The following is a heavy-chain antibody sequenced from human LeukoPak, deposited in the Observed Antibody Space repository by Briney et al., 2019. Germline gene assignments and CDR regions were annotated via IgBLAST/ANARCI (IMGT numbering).Heavy chain of an antibody. Sequence: GRSLRLSCAASGFTFSSYGMHWVRQAPGKGLEWVAVISYDGSNKYYADSVKGRFTISRDNSKNTLYLQMNSLRAEDTAVYYCAKGQLQYFDWLSSYYYYGMDVWGQGTTVTVSS. CDR2: ISYDGSNK. J-gene: IGHJ6*02. V-gene: IGHV3-30*18. D-gene: IGHD3-9*01. CDR1: GFTFSSYG. CDR3: AKGQLQYFDWLSSYYYYGMDV.